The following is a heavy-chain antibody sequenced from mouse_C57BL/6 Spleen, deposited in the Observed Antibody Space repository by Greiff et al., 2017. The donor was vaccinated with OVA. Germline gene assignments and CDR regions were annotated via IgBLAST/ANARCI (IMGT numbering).Heavy chain of an antibody. CDR1: GYTFTSYW. D-gene: IGHD2-2*01. Sequence: QVQLQQPGAELVRPGSSVKLSCKASGYTFTSYWMDWVKQRPGQGLEWIGNIYPSDSETHYNQKFKDKATLTVDKSSSTAYRQLSSLTSEDSAVYYCARGLRRPPFAYWGQGTLVTVSA. CDR2: IYPSDSET. V-gene: IGHV1-61*01. CDR3: ARGLRRPPFAY. J-gene: IGHJ3*01.